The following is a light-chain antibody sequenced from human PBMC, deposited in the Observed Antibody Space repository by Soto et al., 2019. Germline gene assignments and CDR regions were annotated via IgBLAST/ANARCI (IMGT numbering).Light chain of an antibody. CDR2: LGS. CDR1: QSLLHSNGYNY. J-gene: IGKJ5*01. Sequence: DIVMTQSPLTLTVTPGEPASISCRCSQSLLHSNGYNYLDWYLQKPGQSPQLLIYLGSNRASGVPDRFSGSGSGTDFTLKISRVEAQDVGVYDCIQALQTPHAITFGQGTRLEIK. V-gene: IGKV2-28*01. CDR3: IQALQTPHAIT.